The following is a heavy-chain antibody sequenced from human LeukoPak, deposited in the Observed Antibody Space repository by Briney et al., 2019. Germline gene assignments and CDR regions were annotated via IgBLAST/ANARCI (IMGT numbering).Heavy chain of an antibody. D-gene: IGHD3-22*01. CDR3: AKDFHDSSGYFYYFDY. V-gene: IGHV3-23*01. CDR2: ISGSGGST. Sequence: GGSLRLSCAASGFTFSSYAMSWVRQAPGKGLEWVSAISGSGGSTYYADSVKGRFTISRDNSKNTLYLQMKSLRAEDTAVYYCAKDFHDSSGYFYYFDYWGQGTLVTVSS. J-gene: IGHJ4*02. CDR1: GFTFSSYA.